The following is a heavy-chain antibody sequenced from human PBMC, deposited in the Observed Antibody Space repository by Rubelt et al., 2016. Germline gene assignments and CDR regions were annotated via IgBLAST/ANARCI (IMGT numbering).Heavy chain of an antibody. CDR1: GGSISGNY. CDR2: MYYTGAT. J-gene: IGHJ3*02. D-gene: IGHD6-13*01. Sequence: QMQLQESGPGLVKASETLSLTCTVSGGSISGNYWSWIRQPPGKGLEWIGNMYYTGATNYNPSLKGRVTMSVDTSKNQFSLKLSSVTAADTAVYYCARESGRAAAVDAFDIWGQGTMVTVSS. V-gene: IGHV4-59*12. CDR3: ARESGRAAAVDAFDI.